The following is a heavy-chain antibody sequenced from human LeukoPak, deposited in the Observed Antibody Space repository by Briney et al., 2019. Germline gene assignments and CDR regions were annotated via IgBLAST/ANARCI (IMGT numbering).Heavy chain of an antibody. CDR1: GFTFSSYW. J-gene: IGHJ4*02. CDR2: ISSSGSTM. Sequence: GGSLRLSCAASGFTFSSYWMTWVRQAPGKGLEWISYISSSGSTMYYADSVKGRFTISRDNAKNSLYLQMNSLRAEDTAIYYCASSSWYALDYWGQGTLVTVSS. CDR3: ASSSWYALDY. V-gene: IGHV3-48*03. D-gene: IGHD6-13*01.